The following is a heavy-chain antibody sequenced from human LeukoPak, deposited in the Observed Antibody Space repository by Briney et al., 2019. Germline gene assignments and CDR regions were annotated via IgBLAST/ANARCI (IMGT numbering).Heavy chain of an antibody. D-gene: IGHD3-16*01. Sequence: GGSLRLSCAASGFTFSSYWMNWARQAPGTGLEWVASINHNGNVNYYVDSVKGRFTISRDNAKNSLYLQMSNLGAEDTAVYFCARGGGLDVWGQGATVTVSS. CDR2: INHNGNVN. V-gene: IGHV3-7*03. J-gene: IGHJ6*02. CDR3: ARGGGLDV. CDR1: GFTFSSYW.